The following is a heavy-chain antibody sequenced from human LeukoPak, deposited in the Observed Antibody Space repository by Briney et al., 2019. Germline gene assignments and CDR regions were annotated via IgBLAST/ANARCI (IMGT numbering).Heavy chain of an antibody. V-gene: IGHV3-30-3*01. CDR2: ISYDGSNK. Sequence: GGSLRLSCAASGFTFSSYAMHWVRQAPGKGLEWVAVISYDGSNKYYADSVKGRFTISRDNSKNTLYLQMNSLRAEDTAVYYCAGWGPLLWFAHYFDYWGQGTLVTVSS. J-gene: IGHJ4*02. D-gene: IGHD3-10*01. CDR3: AGWGPLLWFAHYFDY. CDR1: GFTFSSYA.